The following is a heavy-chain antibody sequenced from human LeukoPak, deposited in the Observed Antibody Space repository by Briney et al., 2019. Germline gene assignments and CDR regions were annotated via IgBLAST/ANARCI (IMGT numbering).Heavy chain of an antibody. J-gene: IGHJ6*03. Sequence: SETLSLTCAGDSLSGSPVTWVRQPPGKGLEWIGEISQSGNTNYSPSLKSRLTMSIDTSKSQISLNLSSATTADTAVYFCARGILRYDWTDSDVRAFHYYYYMDVWGPGVTVIVSS. CDR1: DSLSGSP. V-gene: IGHV4-34*01. CDR2: ISQSGNT. CDR3: ARGILRYDWTDSDVRAFHYYYYMDV. D-gene: IGHD1-20*01.